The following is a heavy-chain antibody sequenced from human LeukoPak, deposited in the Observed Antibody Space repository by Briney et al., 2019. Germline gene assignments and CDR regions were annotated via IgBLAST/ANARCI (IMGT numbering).Heavy chain of an antibody. CDR2: VSASGST. CDR1: GFMFTTYA. V-gene: IGHV3-23*01. J-gene: IGHJ4*02. Sequence: GGSLRLSCAASGFMFTTYAMSWVRQAPGKGLEWVSGVSASGSTYYADSVEGRFTISRDDSKNTLYLQMNSLRAEDTAVYYCAKAVIVVVVPAPFDYWGQGTLVTVSS. D-gene: IGHD2-15*01. CDR3: AKAVIVVVVPAPFDY.